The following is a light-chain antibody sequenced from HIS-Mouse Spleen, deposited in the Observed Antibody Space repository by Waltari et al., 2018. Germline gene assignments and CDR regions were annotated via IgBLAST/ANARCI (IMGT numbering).Light chain of an antibody. V-gene: IGKV1-33*01. CDR3: QQYDNLPPVIT. CDR2: DAS. J-gene: IGKJ5*01. CDR1: QDISNY. Sequence: DIQMTQSPSSLSASVGDRVTITCQVSQDISNYLNWYQQKPGKAPKLLIYDASNLETGVPSRFSGSGSGTDFTFTISSLQPEDIATYYCQQYDNLPPVITFGQGTRLEIK.